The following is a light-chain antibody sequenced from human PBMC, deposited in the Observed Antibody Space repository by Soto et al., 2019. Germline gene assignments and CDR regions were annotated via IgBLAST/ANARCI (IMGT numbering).Light chain of an antibody. Sequence: EIVMTQSSATLSVSPRERATLSCRASQSVSSNLGWYQQKPGQAPMLLIYGASTRATGIPARFSGSGSGTEFTLTISSLQSEDFAVYYCQQYNNWPPLTFGGGTKVEIK. V-gene: IGKV3-15*01. J-gene: IGKJ4*01. CDR2: GAS. CDR3: QQYNNWPPLT. CDR1: QSVSSN.